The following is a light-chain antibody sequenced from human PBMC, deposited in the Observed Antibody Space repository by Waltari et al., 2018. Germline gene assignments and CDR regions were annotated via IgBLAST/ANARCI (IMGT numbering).Light chain of an antibody. J-gene: IGKJ3*01. CDR3: QQYYTNPIT. Sequence: DIVMTQSPDSLAVSLGERATINCKSGQSILYNFNSKNYLAWYQQKPGQPPTLLIFLASIREAGVPDRVSGSGSGTDFALTISSLQAEDVAVYYCQQYYTNPITFGPGTKLEIK. CDR1: QSILYNFNSKNY. V-gene: IGKV4-1*01. CDR2: LAS.